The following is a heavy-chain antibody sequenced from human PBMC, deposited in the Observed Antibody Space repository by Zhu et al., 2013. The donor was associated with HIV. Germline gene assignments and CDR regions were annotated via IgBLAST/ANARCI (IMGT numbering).Heavy chain of an antibody. CDR2: ISGHNGDT. CDR3: ARDGSSWPYFFDN. D-gene: IGHD6-13*01. CDR1: GYIFTAYG. J-gene: IGHJ4*02. V-gene: IGHV1-18*01. Sequence: QVQLVQSGAEVKKPGASVKVSCKASGYIFTAYGIGWVRQAPGQGLEWMGWISGHNGDTKYAESLQGRVTMTTDTSTSTAFLELRSLKSDDTAVYYCARDGSSWPYFFDNWGQGTLITVSS.